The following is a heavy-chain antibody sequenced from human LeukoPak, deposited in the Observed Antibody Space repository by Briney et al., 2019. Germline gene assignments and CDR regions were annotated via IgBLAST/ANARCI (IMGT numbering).Heavy chain of an antibody. V-gene: IGHV3-7*01. Sequence: GGSLRLSCAASGFTFSSYWMSWVRQAPGKGLEWVANIKQDGSEKYYVDSVKGRFTISRDNAKNSLYLQMNSVRAEDTAVYYCARDISSGWYRYSRLDAFHIWGQGTMVTVSS. CDR2: IKQDGSEK. CDR3: ARDISSGWYRYSRLDAFHI. D-gene: IGHD6-19*01. CDR1: GFTFSSYW. J-gene: IGHJ3*02.